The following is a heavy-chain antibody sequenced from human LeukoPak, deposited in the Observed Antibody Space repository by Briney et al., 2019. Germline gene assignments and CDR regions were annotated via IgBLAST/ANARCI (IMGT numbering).Heavy chain of an antibody. J-gene: IGHJ4*02. CDR2: INPDSGFT. V-gene: IGHV1-2*02. CDR3: APTAEAYTSWWKV. D-gene: IGHD3-16*01. CDR1: GYKFIYDY. Sequence: GASVKVSFKASGYKFIYDYMHWVRQAPGQGREFMGWINPDSGFTNYAQKFKGRVTMTRDTSISTVYLEVRSLTSDDTAVYYCAPTAEAYTSWWKVWGQGTLVTVSS.